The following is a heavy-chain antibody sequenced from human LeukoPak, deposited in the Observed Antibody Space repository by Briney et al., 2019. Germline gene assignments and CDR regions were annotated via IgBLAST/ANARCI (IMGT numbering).Heavy chain of an antibody. V-gene: IGHV3-15*01. CDR1: GFTFSNAW. CDR2: IKSKTDGGTT. J-gene: IGHJ4*02. Sequence: GGSLRLSCAASGFTFSNAWMSWVRQAPGKGLEWVGRIKSKTDGGTTDYAAPVKGRFTISRDDSKNTLYLQMNSLKTEDTAVYYCAKDRSYDILTGLENLYFDYWGQGTLVTVSS. CDR3: AKDRSYDILTGLENLYFDY. D-gene: IGHD3-9*01.